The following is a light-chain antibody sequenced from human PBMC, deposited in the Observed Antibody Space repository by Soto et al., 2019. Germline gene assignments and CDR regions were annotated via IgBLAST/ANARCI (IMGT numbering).Light chain of an antibody. CDR3: QQYNNWPPERT. V-gene: IGKV3-15*01. Sequence: EIVMTQSPATLSVSPGERATLSCRASQSVNSNLAWYPQKPGQAPRLLIYGASTRATGIPARFSGSGSGTEFTLTISSLQSEDFAVYYCQQYNNWPPERTFGQGTKVDIK. J-gene: IGKJ1*01. CDR1: QSVNSN. CDR2: GAS.